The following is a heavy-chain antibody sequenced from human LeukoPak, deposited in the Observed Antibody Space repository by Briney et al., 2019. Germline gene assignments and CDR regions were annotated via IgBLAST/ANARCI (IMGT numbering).Heavy chain of an antibody. V-gene: IGHV5-51*01. Sequence: GEPLKISCKGSGYSFTSYWIAWVRQMPGKGLEWMGILYPGDSDTRYSPSFQGQVTISADKSISTAYLQWSSLKASDTAMYYCARSGYCTNALCLGWFNPWGQGTLVTVSS. D-gene: IGHD2-8*01. CDR3: ARSGYCTNALCLGWFNP. J-gene: IGHJ5*02. CDR2: LYPGDSDT. CDR1: GYSFTSYW.